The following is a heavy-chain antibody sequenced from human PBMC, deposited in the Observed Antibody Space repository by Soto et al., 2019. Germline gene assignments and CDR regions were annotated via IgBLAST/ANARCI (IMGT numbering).Heavy chain of an antibody. CDR2: TYYRSKWSN. Sequence: QGQLQQSGPGLVKPSQTLSLTCAISGDSVSSNSATWNWIRQSPSRGLEWLGRTYYRSKWSNDYAVSAKSRIIINADTSKNQFSLQLNSVTPEDAAVYFCARASYSGGWYDTFDIWGQGTMVTVSS. CDR3: ARASYSGGWYDTFDI. J-gene: IGHJ3*02. CDR1: GDSVSSNSAT. V-gene: IGHV6-1*01. D-gene: IGHD6-19*01.